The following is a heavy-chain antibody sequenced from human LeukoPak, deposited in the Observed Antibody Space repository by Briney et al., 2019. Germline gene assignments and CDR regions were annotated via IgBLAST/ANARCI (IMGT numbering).Heavy chain of an antibody. Sequence: PSETLSLTCAVSGGSVSSSHWWNWVRQPPGKGLEWIGEISHSGSTNYNPSLKSRVSVSVDKSNNQFSLWLASVTAADTAVYYCAREGGCSGGSCSAFDYWGQGTLVTVSS. J-gene: IGHJ4*02. CDR3: AREGGCSGGSCSAFDY. V-gene: IGHV4-4*02. CDR1: GGSVSSSHW. CDR2: ISHSGST. D-gene: IGHD2-15*01.